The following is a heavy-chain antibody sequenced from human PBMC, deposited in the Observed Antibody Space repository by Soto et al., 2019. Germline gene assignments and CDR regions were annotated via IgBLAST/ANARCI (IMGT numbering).Heavy chain of an antibody. Sequence: LRLSCAASGFIFSSYSMNWVRQAPGRGLEWVSSISRSSSHTYFADSVKGRFTISRDNAKNSLYLQMNSLRAEDTAVYYCARWEDGSGTYSYYYYGMDVWGQGTTVTVSS. V-gene: IGHV3-21*01. CDR2: ISRSSSHT. CDR1: GFIFSSYS. CDR3: ARWEDGSGTYSYYYYGMDV. J-gene: IGHJ6*02. D-gene: IGHD3-10*01.